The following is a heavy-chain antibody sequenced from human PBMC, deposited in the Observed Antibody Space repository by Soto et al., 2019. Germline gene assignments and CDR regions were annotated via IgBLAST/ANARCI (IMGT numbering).Heavy chain of an antibody. J-gene: IGHJ6*02. CDR3: ARHGVGELPPAYWYYGMGV. CDR1: GGTFSSYA. CDR2: IIPIFGTA. D-gene: IGHD3-16*01. V-gene: IGHV1-69*13. Sequence: SVKVSCKASGGTFSSYAISWVRQAPGQGLEWMGGIIPIFGTANYAQKFQGRVTITADESTSTAYMELSSLRSEDTAMYYCARHGVGELPPAYWYYGMGVWGQGTTVTVSS.